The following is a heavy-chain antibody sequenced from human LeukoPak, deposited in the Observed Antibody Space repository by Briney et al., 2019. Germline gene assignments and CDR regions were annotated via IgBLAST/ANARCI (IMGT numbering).Heavy chain of an antibody. D-gene: IGHD6-13*01. Sequence: ASVKVSCKASGYTFTSYAMHWVRQAPGQRLEWMGWINAGNGNTKYSQKFQGRVTITRDTSASTAYMELSSLRSEDTAVYYCARGHHSSSWYLDWGQGTLVTVSS. CDR1: GYTFTSYA. CDR2: INAGNGNT. J-gene: IGHJ4*02. CDR3: ARGHHSSSWYLD. V-gene: IGHV1-3*01.